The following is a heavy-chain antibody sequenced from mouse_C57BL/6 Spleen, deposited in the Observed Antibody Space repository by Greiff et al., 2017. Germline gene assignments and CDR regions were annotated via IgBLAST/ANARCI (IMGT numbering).Heavy chain of an antibody. CDR3: ARPPYCSNSLGAY. CDR1: GYTFTDYY. J-gene: IGHJ3*01. D-gene: IGHD2-5*01. Sequence: EVQLQQSGPELVKPGASVKLSCKASGYTFTDYYMNWVKQSHGKSLEWIGDINPNNGGTSYNQKFKGKATLTVDKSSSTVYMELSRLTSEDSAVYYGARPPYCSNSLGAYGGKGTLVTVSA. CDR2: INPNNGGT. V-gene: IGHV1-26*01.